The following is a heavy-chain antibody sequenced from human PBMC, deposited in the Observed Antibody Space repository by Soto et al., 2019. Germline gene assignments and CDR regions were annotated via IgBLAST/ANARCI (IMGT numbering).Heavy chain of an antibody. Sequence: PGGSLRLSCAASGFTFSSYAMSWVRQAPGKGLEWVSAISGRGGSTYYAASVKGRFTISRDNSKNTLYLQMKSLRAEDTAVYYRAKEVTSCCYPGFDSWGQGTLVTVSS. J-gene: IGHJ4*02. CDR3: AKEVTSCCYPGFDS. D-gene: IGHD2-2*01. V-gene: IGHV3-23*01. CDR1: GFTFSSYA. CDR2: ISGRGGST.